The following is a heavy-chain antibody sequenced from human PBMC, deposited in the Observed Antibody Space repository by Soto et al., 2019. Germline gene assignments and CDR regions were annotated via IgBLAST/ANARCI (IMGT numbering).Heavy chain of an antibody. J-gene: IGHJ5*02. V-gene: IGHV3-23*01. Sequence: PGWSLRLSCAASGFTFISYAMSWVRQAPGKGLEWVSAISGSGGSTYYADSVKGRFTISRDNSKNTLYLQMNSLRAEDTAVYYCAKDLDGSYYSFWFDPWGQGTLVTVSS. CDR2: ISGSGGST. CDR1: GFTFISYA. CDR3: AKDLDGSYYSFWFDP. D-gene: IGHD1-26*01.